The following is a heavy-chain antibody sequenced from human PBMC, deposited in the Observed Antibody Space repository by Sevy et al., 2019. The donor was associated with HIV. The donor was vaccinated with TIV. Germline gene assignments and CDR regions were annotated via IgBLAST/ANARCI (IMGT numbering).Heavy chain of an antibody. CDR3: AKGRIAVAGTWFYFDY. CDR2: ISWNSGSI. D-gene: IGHD6-19*01. V-gene: IGHV3-9*01. J-gene: IGHJ4*02. CDR1: GFTFDDYA. Sequence: GGSLRLSCAASGFTFDDYAMHWVRQAPGKGLEWVSGISWNSGSIGYADSVKGRFTISRDNAKNSLYLQMNRLRAEDTALYYCAKGRIAVAGTWFYFDYWGQGTLVTVSS.